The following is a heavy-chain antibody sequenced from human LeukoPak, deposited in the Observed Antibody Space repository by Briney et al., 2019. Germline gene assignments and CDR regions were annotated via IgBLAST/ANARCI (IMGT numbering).Heavy chain of an antibody. J-gene: IGHJ6*03. CDR3: ARGPSSSGDYYYYMDV. Sequence: GGSLRLSCAASGFTFSSYSMNWVRQAPGKGLEWVSSISSSSSYIYYADSVKGRFTISRDNAKNSLYLQMNSLRAEDTAVYYCARGPSSSGDYYYYMDVWGKGTTVTVSS. V-gene: IGHV3-21*01. CDR2: ISSSSSYI. CDR1: GFTFSSYS. D-gene: IGHD6-6*01.